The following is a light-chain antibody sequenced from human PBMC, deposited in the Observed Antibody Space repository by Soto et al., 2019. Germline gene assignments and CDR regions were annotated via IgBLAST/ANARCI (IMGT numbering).Light chain of an antibody. CDR1: ESVNIMY. CDR2: HTS. V-gene: IGKV3-20*01. J-gene: IGKJ5*01. CDR3: QHFCGSLPFT. Sequence: EIVLTQSPGVLSLSPGERATLSCRASESVNIMYLGWYQQKPGQAPRLLIFHTSLRPTGIPDRFSGSGSGTDFTLTISRLEPDVFSVYCCQHFCGSLPFTLRQRTRLG.